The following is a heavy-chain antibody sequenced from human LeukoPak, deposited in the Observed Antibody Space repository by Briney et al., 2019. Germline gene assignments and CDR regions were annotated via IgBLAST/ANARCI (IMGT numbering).Heavy chain of an antibody. CDR2: IYYSGST. D-gene: IGHD4-17*01. CDR1: GGSISSSSYY. V-gene: IGHV4-39*02. J-gene: IGHJ4*02. Sequence: SETLSLTCTVSGGSISSSSYYWGWIRQPPGKGLEWIESIYYSGSTYYNPSLKSRVTISVDTSKNQFSLKLSSVTAADTAVYYCARDNIGGSVTPPPLFDYWGQGTLVTVSS. CDR3: ARDNIGGSVTPPPLFDY.